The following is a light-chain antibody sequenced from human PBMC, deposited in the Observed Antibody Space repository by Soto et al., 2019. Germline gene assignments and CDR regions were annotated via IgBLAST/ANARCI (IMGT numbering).Light chain of an antibody. CDR2: GAS. Sequence: IVMTQSPATLSVSPGERANLSCRASQSVGTKLAWYQQTPGQAPRLLISGASSRATGIPDRFSGSGSGTDFTLTISRLEPEDFAVYYCQQYYDWPITFGQGTRLEIK. CDR1: QSVGTK. J-gene: IGKJ5*01. CDR3: QQYYDWPIT. V-gene: IGKV3D-15*01.